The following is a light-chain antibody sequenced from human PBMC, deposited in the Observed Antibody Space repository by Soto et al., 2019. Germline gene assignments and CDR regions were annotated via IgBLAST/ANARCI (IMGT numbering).Light chain of an antibody. V-gene: IGKV3-15*01. J-gene: IGKJ1*01. CDR3: LQSNKWPLT. Sequence: EVVMTHFPATLSVSPGERATLSCRASQSVGSNLAWYQQKSGQAPRLLIYGASTRATGLAARFSGSGSGTEFTLTISSLQSADFAVYYCLQSNKWPLTFGQGTKVDIK. CDR1: QSVGSN. CDR2: GAS.